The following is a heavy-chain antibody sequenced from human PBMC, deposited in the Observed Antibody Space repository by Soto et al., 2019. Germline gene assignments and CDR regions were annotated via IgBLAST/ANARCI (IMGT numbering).Heavy chain of an antibody. D-gene: IGHD6-19*01. Sequence: GGSLRLSCAASGFTFSSYAMHWVRQAPGKGLEWVAVISYDGSNKYYADSVKGRFTISRDDSKNTLYLQMNSLTPEDTAVFYCARDLTSGWYGSDYWGQGTLVTVSS. CDR3: ARDLTSGWYGSDY. CDR1: GFTFSSYA. J-gene: IGHJ4*02. CDR2: ISYDGSNK. V-gene: IGHV3-30-3*01.